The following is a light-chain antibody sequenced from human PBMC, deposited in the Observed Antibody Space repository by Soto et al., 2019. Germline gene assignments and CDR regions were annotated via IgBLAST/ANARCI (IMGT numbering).Light chain of an antibody. CDR1: GSDVGSYKY. CDR2: EVS. CDR3: SSYTSISSLGV. V-gene: IGLV2-14*01. J-gene: IGLJ1*01. Sequence: QSALTQPASVSGSPGQSITISCTGTGSDVGSYKYVSWYQQHPGKASKLIIFEVSNRPSGVSDRFSGSKSGNTASLTISGLQAEDEADYYCSSYTSISSLGVFGTGTKVTVL.